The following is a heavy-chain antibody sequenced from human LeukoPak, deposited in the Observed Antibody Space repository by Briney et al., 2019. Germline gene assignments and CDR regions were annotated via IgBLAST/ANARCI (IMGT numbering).Heavy chain of an antibody. CDR3: AKGPVDTAMVTRFDY. CDR2: ISWSSGSI. V-gene: IGHV3-9*01. J-gene: IGHJ4*02. D-gene: IGHD5-18*01. Sequence: PGGSLRLSCAASGFTFDEYAMHWVRQAPGKGLEWVSGISWSSGSIGYADSVKGRFTISRDNAKNSLYLQMNSLRAEDTALYYCAKGPVDTAMVTRFDYWGQGTLVTVSS. CDR1: GFTFDEYA.